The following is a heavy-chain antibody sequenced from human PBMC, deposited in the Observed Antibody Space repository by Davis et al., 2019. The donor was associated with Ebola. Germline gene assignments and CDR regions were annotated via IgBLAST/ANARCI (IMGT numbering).Heavy chain of an antibody. CDR3: ARGGGCSGGSCYAPYGLDV. Sequence: MPSETLSLTCTVSGGSISSSSYYRSWFRQHPGKGLEWIGYIYDSGSTYYNPSLKSRVTISADTSKNQFSLKMSSVTAADTAVYHCARGGGCSGGSCYAPYGLDVWGQGTTVTVSS. J-gene: IGHJ6*02. CDR2: IYDSGST. V-gene: IGHV4-31*03. D-gene: IGHD2-15*01. CDR1: GGSISSSSYY.